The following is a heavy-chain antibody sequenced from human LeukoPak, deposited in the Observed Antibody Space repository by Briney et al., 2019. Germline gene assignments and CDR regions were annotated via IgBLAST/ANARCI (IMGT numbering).Heavy chain of an antibody. J-gene: IGHJ4*02. D-gene: IGHD6-19*01. CDR3: ARSPEVAGTGYFDY. CDR2: ISSSSSYI. V-gene: IGHV3-21*01. Sequence: GGSLRLACAASGFTFSSYSMNWVRQAPGKGPEWVSSISSSSSYIYYADSVKGRFTISRDNAKNSLYLQMNSLRAEDTAVYYCARSPEVAGTGYFDYWGQGTLVTVSS. CDR1: GFTFSSYS.